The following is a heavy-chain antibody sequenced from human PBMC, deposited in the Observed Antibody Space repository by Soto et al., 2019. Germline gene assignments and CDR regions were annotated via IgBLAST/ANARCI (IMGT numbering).Heavy chain of an antibody. CDR2: ISGSGGST. V-gene: IGHV3-23*01. J-gene: IGHJ1*01. D-gene: IGHD5-12*01. CDR1: GFTFSSYA. Sequence: GSLRLSCAASGFTFSSYAMSWVRQAPGKGLEWVSAISGSGGSTYYADSVKGRFTISRDNSKNTLYLQMNSLRAEDTAVYYCAKDWVRWLHKPEYSQHWGQGTLVTVSS. CDR3: AKDWVRWLHKPEYSQH.